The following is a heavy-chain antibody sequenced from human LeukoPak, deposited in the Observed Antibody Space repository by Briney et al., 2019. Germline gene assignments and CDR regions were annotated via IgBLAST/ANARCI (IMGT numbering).Heavy chain of an antibody. CDR1: GGSISSYY. D-gene: IGHD3-9*01. CDR2: LSKSGNN. CDR3: ARARYVNSFYAFNI. J-gene: IGHJ3*02. V-gene: IGHV4-59*01. Sequence: SETLSLTCTVSGGSISSYYGSWIRLPPGKGLEWIGYLSKSGNNNYSPSLKSRVTIFGDTSKNQFFLKLSSVTDADTAMYYCARARYVNSFYAFNIWGQGTLVTVSS.